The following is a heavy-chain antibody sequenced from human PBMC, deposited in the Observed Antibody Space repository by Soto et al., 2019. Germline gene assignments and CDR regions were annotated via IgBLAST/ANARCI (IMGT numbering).Heavy chain of an antibody. J-gene: IGHJ4*02. CDR3: ARASVPAAITYYFDY. CDR1: GGTFSSYA. Sequence: AASVKVSGKASGGTFSSYAISWVRQAPGQGLEWMGGIIPIFGTANYAQKFQGRVTITADESTSTAYMELSSLRSEDTAVYYCARASVPAAITYYFDYWGQGTLVTVSS. D-gene: IGHD2-2*02. V-gene: IGHV1-69*13. CDR2: IIPIFGTA.